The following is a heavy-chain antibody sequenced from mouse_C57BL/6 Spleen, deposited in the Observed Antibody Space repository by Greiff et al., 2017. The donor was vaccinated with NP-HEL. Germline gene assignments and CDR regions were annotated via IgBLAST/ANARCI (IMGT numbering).Heavy chain of an antibody. CDR2: ISSGGSYT. V-gene: IGHV5-6*01. J-gene: IGHJ2*01. CDR3: ARQRDYGSSYEDFDY. D-gene: IGHD1-1*01. CDR1: GFTFSSYG. Sequence: EVKLVESGGDLVKPGGSLKLSCAASGFTFSSYGMSWVRQTPDKRLEWVATISSGGSYTYYPDSVKGRFTISRDNAKNTLYLQMSSLKSEDTAMYYCARQRDYGSSYEDFDYWGQGTTLTVSS.